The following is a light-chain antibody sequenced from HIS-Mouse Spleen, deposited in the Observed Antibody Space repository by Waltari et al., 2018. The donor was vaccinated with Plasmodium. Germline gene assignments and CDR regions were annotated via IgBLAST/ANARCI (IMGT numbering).Light chain of an antibody. CDR2: DAS. CDR3: QQYDNLFT. Sequence: DIQMTHSPSSLSASVGDRVTITFQASQDISNYLNWYQQKPGKAPKLLIYDASNLETGVPSRFSGSGSGTDFTFTISSLQPEDIATYYCQQYDNLFTFGPGTKVDIK. J-gene: IGKJ3*01. CDR1: QDISNY. V-gene: IGKV1-33*01.